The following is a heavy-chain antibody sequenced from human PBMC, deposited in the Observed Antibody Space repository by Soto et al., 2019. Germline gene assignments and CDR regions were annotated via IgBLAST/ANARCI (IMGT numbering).Heavy chain of an antibody. CDR2: ISYDGSNN. V-gene: IGHV3-30-3*01. CDR1: GFTFSGFA. J-gene: IGHJ4*02. Sequence: QVQLVESGGGVVQPGRSLRLSCAASGFTFSGFAMHWVRQAPGKGLEWVAVISYDGSNNYYADSVKGRFTISRDNSKNTLYLQMNSLRAEDTAVYYCARGEPVGNCSGWPIPYYFDYWGQGTLVTVSS. CDR3: ARGEPVGNCSGWPIPYYFDY. D-gene: IGHD6-19*01.